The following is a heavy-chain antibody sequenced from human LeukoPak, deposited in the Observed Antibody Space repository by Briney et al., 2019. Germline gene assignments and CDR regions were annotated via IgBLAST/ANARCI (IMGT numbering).Heavy chain of an antibody. D-gene: IGHD2-2*02. CDR3: ARDSDSAIPYCYFDL. V-gene: IGHV3-48*03. CDR1: GFSFSTSE. Sequence: GGSLRLXCAASGFSFSTSEMNWVRQAPGKGLESVASISSTGSTTYYADPVQGRFTISRDNAKTSLYLQMSSLRVEDTATYSCARDSDSAIPYCYFDLWGRGTLVTVSS. CDR2: ISSTGSTT. J-gene: IGHJ2*01.